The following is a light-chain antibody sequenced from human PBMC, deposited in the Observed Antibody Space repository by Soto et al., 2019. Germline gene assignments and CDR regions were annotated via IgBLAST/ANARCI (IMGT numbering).Light chain of an antibody. CDR2: DAS. Sequence: DLQLTQSPSLLSASVGDRVTITFRASQGINSHLAWYQQGPGKAPKLLIYDASTLESGVPSRFSGTGSGTEFTFSITSLQPEDFGTYYCQQCYMGWTFGQGTKVDIK. J-gene: IGKJ1*01. V-gene: IGKV1-9*01. CDR1: QGINSH. CDR3: QQCYMGWT.